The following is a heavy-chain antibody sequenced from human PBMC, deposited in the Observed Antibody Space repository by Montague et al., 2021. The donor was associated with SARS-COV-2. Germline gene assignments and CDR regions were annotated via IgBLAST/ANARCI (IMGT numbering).Heavy chain of an antibody. CDR1: GGSIRNYY. Sequence: SETLSLTCAVSGGSIRNYYWSWIRQPPGGGLEWIATIHYGGGTYYNLSLQSRVDISVDTSQNQLSLTLASVTAADTAVYYCAKLGYCRGGACFRGGFEFWGQGILVPVSS. D-gene: IGHD2-15*01. V-gene: IGHV4-59*04. CDR2: IHYGGGT. CDR3: AKLGYCRGGACFRGGFEF. J-gene: IGHJ4*02.